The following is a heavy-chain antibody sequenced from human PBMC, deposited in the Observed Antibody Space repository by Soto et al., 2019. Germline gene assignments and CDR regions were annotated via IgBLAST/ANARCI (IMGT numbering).Heavy chain of an antibody. D-gene: IGHD3-22*01. J-gene: IGHJ3*01. CDR3: ARDQLYYNDISGRPLNAFDV. Sequence: EVDLVESGGGLVQSGGSLRLSCAASGFTFRNYGMNWVRQAPGKGLEWVSYIGIGSSTTYYADSVKGRFTISRDNAKNSRYLQINSRRAEDTAVYYCARDQLYYNDISGRPLNAFDVWGQGTMGTVSS. CDR1: GFTFRNYG. V-gene: IGHV3-48*01. CDR2: IGIGSSTT.